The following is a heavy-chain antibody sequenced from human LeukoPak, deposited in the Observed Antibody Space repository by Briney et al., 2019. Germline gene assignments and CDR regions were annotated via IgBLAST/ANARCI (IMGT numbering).Heavy chain of an antibody. J-gene: IGHJ4*02. CDR3: ATDRRTSGGDFDY. Sequence: SETLSLTCTVSGGSMSSYYWSWIRQPAGKGLEWIGRIYTSGGTDYNPSLKSRVTMSVDTSKNQFSLKLSSVTAADTAVYYCATDRRTSGGDFDYWGQGTLVTVSS. D-gene: IGHD3-10*01. CDR2: IYTSGGT. CDR1: GGSMSSYY. V-gene: IGHV4-4*07.